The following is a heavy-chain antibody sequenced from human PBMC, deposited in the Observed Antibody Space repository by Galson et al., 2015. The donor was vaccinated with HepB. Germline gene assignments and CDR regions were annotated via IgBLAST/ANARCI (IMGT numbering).Heavy chain of an antibody. J-gene: IGHJ4*02. CDR3: AKVRGYYGSGSYDY. V-gene: IGHV3-23*01. CDR1: GFTFSSYA. CDR2: ISGSGGST. D-gene: IGHD3-10*01. Sequence: SLRLSCAASGFTFSSYAMSWVRQAPGKGLEWVSAISGSGGSTYYADSVKGRFTISRDNSKNTLYLQMNSLRAEDTAVYYCAKVRGYYGSGSYDYWGQGTLVTVSS.